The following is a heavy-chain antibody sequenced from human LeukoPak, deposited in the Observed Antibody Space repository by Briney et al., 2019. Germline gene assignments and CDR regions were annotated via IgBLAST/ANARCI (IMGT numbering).Heavy chain of an antibody. CDR2: IYSGGST. J-gene: IGHJ4*02. Sequence: GGSLRLSCAASGFTFSNAWMSWVRQAPGKGLEWVSVIYSGGSTYYADSVKGRFTISRHNSKNTLYLQMNSLRAEDTAVYYCARVMGAAAYFDYWGQGTLVTVSS. CDR1: GFTFSNAW. CDR3: ARVMGAAAYFDY. V-gene: IGHV3-53*04. D-gene: IGHD1-26*01.